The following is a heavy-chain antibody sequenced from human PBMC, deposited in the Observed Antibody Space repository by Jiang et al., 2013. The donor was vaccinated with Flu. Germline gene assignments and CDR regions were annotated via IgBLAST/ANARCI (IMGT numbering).Heavy chain of an antibody. V-gene: IGHV1-46*01. CDR2: INPSGGST. J-gene: IGHJ3*02. CDR1: GYTFTSYY. Sequence: QLVESGAEVKKPGASVKVSCKASGYTFTSYYMHWVRQAPGQGLEWMGIINPSGGSTSYAQKFQGRVTMTRDTSTSTVYMELSSLRSEDTAVYYCARVSTMIVVVGAFDIWGQGTMVTVSS. CDR3: ARVSTMIVVVGAFDI. D-gene: IGHD3-22*01.